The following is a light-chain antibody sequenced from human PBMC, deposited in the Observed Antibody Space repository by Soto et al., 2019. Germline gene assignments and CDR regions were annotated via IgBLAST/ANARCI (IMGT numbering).Light chain of an antibody. J-gene: IGKJ4*01. CDR2: DAS. V-gene: IGKV1-5*01. Sequence: DIQMTQSPSTLSAFVGDRVTITCRASQSISSRLAWYQQKPGKAPKFLIYDASSLESGVPSRFSGSGSGTQFTLTISSLQPDDSATYYCQQFNSYPLTFGGGTKVEIK. CDR3: QQFNSYPLT. CDR1: QSISSR.